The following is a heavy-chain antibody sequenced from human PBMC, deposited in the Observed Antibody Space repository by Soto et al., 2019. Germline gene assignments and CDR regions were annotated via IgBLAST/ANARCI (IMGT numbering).Heavy chain of an antibody. Sequence: QITLKESGPTLVKPTQTFTLACTFSGFSLSTSGMGVGWIRQPPGKALEWLALIYWDDDKRYSPSLKSRLTITKDTSKNQVVLTMTNMDPVDTAKYYCAHYSSTSSFDYWGQGTLVTVSS. CDR1: GFSLSTSGMG. V-gene: IGHV2-5*02. J-gene: IGHJ4*02. D-gene: IGHD6-13*01. CDR3: AHYSSTSSFDY. CDR2: IYWDDDK.